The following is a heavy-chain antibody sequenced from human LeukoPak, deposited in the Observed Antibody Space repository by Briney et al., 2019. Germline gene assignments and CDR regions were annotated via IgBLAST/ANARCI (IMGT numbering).Heavy chain of an antibody. J-gene: IGHJ4*02. Sequence: SETLSLTCTVSGGSFTDYFWGWIRQPPGKGLEWIGSIYYSGRTFYNPSLKNRVSISLDTSKGQISLNLDSVTAADTAVYFCTRDRAHGTQDYWGQGTLVTVS. CDR3: TRDRAHGTQDY. CDR1: GGSFTDYF. D-gene: IGHD1-26*01. V-gene: IGHV4-39*07. CDR2: IYYSGRT.